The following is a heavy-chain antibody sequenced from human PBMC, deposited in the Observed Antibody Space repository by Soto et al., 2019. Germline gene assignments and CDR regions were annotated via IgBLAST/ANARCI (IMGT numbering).Heavy chain of an antibody. CDR2: ISGSGGST. J-gene: IGHJ5*02. CDR3: AKDQGMVRGVLNWFDP. CDR1: GFTFSSYA. D-gene: IGHD3-10*01. V-gene: IGHV3-23*01. Sequence: GGSLRLSCAASGFTFSSYAMSWVRQAPGKGLGWVSAISGSGGSTYYADSVKGRFTISRDNSKNTLYLQMNSLRAEDTAVYYCAKDQGMVRGVLNWFDPWGQGTLVTVSS.